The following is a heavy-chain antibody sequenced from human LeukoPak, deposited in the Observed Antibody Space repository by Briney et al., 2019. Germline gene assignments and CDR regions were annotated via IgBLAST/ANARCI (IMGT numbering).Heavy chain of an antibody. CDR3: ARATVATPSEFDY. CDR2: ISYSGNT. D-gene: IGHD4-17*01. J-gene: IGHJ4*02. V-gene: IGHV4-31*03. Sequence: PSETLSLTCTVSGGSVSSGAYYWSWIRQHPGKGLEWIGYISYSGNTYYNPSLRSRASISADTPKIQFSLKLSSTTAADTAVYYCARATVATPSEFDYWGQGTLVTVSS. CDR1: GGSVSSGAYY.